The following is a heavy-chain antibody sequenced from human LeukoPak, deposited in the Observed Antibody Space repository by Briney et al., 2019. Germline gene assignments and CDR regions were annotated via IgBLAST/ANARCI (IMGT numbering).Heavy chain of an antibody. CDR2: IYHSGST. J-gene: IGHJ4*02. CDR1: GGSISSGDYY. D-gene: IGHD3-3*01. Sequence: SETLSLTCTVSGGSISSGDYYWSWIRQPPGKGLEWIGYIYHSGSTYYNPSLKSRVTMSVDRSKNQFSLKLSSVTAADTAVYYCARIPRITIFGVAENYFDYWGQGTLVTVSS. CDR3: ARIPRITIFGVAENYFDY. V-gene: IGHV4-30-2*01.